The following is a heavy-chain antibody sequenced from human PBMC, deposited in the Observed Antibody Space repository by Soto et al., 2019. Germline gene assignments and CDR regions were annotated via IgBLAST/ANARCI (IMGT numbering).Heavy chain of an antibody. D-gene: IGHD5-18*01. Sequence: QVQLVESGGGVVQPERSLRLSCAASGFIFSNYGMHWVRQAPGKGLEWVAVVSSAGSTKYYADSVKGRFTISRDNSKNTVFLQMNSLRAEDTAVYYCAKDLGYSYGGFFDYWGQGTLVNVSS. CDR3: AKDLGYSYGGFFDY. J-gene: IGHJ4*02. CDR1: GFIFSNYG. V-gene: IGHV3-30*18. CDR2: VSSAGSTK.